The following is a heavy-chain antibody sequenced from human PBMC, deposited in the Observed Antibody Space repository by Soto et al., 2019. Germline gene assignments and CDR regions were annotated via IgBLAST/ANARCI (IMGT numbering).Heavy chain of an antibody. D-gene: IGHD5-12*01. CDR2: IHYSGIT. J-gene: IGHJ4*02. CDR1: GGSISTYN. CDR3: ARMEGATIYFFDY. Sequence: PSETLSLTCTVSGGSISTYNWGWLRQPPGKGLEWVGYIHYSGITNYDPSLKSRVTMSIDTSKNQFSLNLTSVTAADTAVYYCARMEGATIYFFDYWGQGSLVTVSS. V-gene: IGHV4-59*01.